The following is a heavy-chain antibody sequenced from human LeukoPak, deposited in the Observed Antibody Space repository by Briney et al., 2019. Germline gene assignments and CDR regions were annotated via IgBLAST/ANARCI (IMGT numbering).Heavy chain of an antibody. D-gene: IGHD5-12*01. CDR1: GFTFSTSW. V-gene: IGHV3-7*04. CDR2: IDQDGSEK. J-gene: IGHJ4*02. CDR3: ARAIGHGGYDL. Sequence: PGGSPRLSCAASGFTFSTSWMTWVRQAPGKGLEWVASIDQDGSEKYYVDSVRGRFTISRDNANKSPYLQVNSLRAEDTAVYYCARAIGHGGYDLWGQGALVTVSS.